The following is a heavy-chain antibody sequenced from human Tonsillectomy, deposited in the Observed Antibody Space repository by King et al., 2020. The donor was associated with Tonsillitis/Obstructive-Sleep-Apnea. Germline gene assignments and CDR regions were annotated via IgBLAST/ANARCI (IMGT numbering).Heavy chain of an antibody. CDR1: GFTFSNAW. J-gene: IGHJ4*02. D-gene: IGHD3-3*01. Sequence: VQLVESGGGLVNPGGSLRLSCAASGFTFSNAWMSWVRQAPGKGLEWVGRIKSKTDGWTTDYAAPVKGRSTISRDDSKNTLYLQMNSLKTEDTAVYYCTTDLENTIFGVATWDYWGQGTLVTVSS. V-gene: IGHV3-15*01. CDR2: IKSKTDGWTT. CDR3: TTDLENTIFGVATWDY.